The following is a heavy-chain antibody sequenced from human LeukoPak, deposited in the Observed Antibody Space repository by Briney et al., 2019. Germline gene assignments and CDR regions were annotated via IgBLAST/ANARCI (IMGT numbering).Heavy chain of an antibody. CDR2: IKQDGGET. V-gene: IGHV3-7*01. J-gene: IGHJ4*02. CDR3: ARLGGGAY. D-gene: IGHD3-16*01. Sequence: GGSLRLSWAAAGFTFSTYWMTWVRQAPGKGLEWVANIKQDGGETYYVDSVKGRFTISRDNAKNSLYLKMNSLRAEDTALYYCARLGGGAYWGQGTLVTVSS. CDR1: GFTFSTYW.